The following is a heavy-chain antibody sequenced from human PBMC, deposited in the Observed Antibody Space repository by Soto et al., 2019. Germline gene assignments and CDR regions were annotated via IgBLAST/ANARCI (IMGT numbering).Heavy chain of an antibody. J-gene: IGHJ6*02. CDR1: GGSISSYY. D-gene: IGHD3-9*01. Sequence: SETLSLTCTVSGGSISSYYWSWIRQPPGKGLEWIGYIYYSGSTNYNPSLKSRVTISVDTSKNQFSLKLSSVTAADTAVYYCARAYYDILTGYGISYGMDVWGQGTTVTVSS. CDR2: IYYSGST. CDR3: ARAYYDILTGYGISYGMDV. V-gene: IGHV4-59*01.